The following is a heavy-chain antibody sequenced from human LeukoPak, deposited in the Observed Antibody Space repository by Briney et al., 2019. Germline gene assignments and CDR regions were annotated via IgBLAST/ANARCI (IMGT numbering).Heavy chain of an antibody. J-gene: IGHJ4*02. CDR3: AKEDRIQLWLD. V-gene: IGHV3-30*02. CDR1: EFTFSSYG. Sequence: GGSLRLSCAASEFTFSSYGMHWVRQAPGKGLGWVAFIRDDGSIKYYADSVKGRFTISRDNSKNTLYLQMHSLRAEDTGVYYCAKEDRIQLWLDWGQGPLVSVFS. D-gene: IGHD5-18*01. CDR2: IRDDGSIK.